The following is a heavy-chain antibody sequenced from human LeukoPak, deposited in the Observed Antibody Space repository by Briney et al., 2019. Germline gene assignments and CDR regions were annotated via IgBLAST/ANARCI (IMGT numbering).Heavy chain of an antibody. D-gene: IGHD2-15*01. J-gene: IGHJ6*03. CDR1: GGSFSGYY. CDR3: ARGVTCSDGSCYPNYYYMDV. CDR2: INHSGST. V-gene: IGHV4-34*01. Sequence: PSETLSLTCGVYGGSFSGYYWSWIRQSPGKGLEWIGEINHSGSTNYNRSLKSRVTISVDTSKNQFSLKLSSVTAADTAVYYCARGVTCSDGSCYPNYYYMDVWGKGTTVTVSS.